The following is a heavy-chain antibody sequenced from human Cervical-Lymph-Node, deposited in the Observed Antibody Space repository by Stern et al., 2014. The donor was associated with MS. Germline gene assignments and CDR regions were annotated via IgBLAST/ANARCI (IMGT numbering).Heavy chain of an antibody. Sequence: QVQLVQSGAEVERPGASVKVSCQASGYTFTAYFLHWVRQAPGQGLEWMGCISPKTGSATYAQKLQDRVTMTRDTSINTGYMEVSSLRSDDTAVYCCARDRGSYSDYWGQGTLVAVSS. CDR3: ARDRGSYSDY. J-gene: IGHJ4*02. D-gene: IGHD1-26*01. CDR1: GYTFTAYF. CDR2: ISPKTGSA. V-gene: IGHV1-2*02.